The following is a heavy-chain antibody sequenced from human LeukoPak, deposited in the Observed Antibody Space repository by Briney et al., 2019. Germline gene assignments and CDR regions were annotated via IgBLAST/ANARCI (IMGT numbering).Heavy chain of an antibody. CDR1: GFIFTSYG. V-gene: IGHV3-33*01. Sequence: GTSLSLSCAASGFIFTSYGMHWVRQAPGKGLEWVAVIWYDGSKTEYADSVKRRFTISRDVSKNTLYLQMNSLRVEDTSVYYCARVEIWGQGTMVTVSS. CDR2: IWYDGSKT. J-gene: IGHJ4*02. D-gene: IGHD1-1*01. CDR3: ARVEI.